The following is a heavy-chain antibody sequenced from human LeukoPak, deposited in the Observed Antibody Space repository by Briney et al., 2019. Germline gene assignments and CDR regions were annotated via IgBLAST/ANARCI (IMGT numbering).Heavy chain of an antibody. Sequence: GGSLRLSCAASGFTFRNYGMHWVRLAPGKGLEWVAFIRYDGSIKYYVDSVKGRFTVSRDNSKNTLYLQMNGLRAEDTAVYYCAKDVNVGGDYFDYWGQGTLVTVSS. D-gene: IGHD3-10*01. CDR2: IRYDGSIK. CDR3: AKDVNVGGDYFDY. V-gene: IGHV3-30*02. CDR1: GFTFRNYG. J-gene: IGHJ4*02.